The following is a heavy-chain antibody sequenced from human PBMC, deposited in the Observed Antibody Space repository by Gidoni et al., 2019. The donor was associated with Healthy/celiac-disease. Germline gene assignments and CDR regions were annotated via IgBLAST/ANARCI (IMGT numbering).Heavy chain of an antibody. CDR2: IDPSDSYT. J-gene: IGHJ6*02. Sequence: EVQLVQSGAEVKKPGESLRISCKCSGYSFTSYWISWVRQMPGKGLEWMGRIDPSDSYTNYSPSFQGHVTISADKSISTAYLQWSSLKASDTAMYYCARAYGDYNWDYYYYYGMDVWGQGTTVTVSS. CDR3: ARAYGDYNWDYYYYYGMDV. V-gene: IGHV5-10-1*01. CDR1: GYSFTSYW. D-gene: IGHD4-17*01.